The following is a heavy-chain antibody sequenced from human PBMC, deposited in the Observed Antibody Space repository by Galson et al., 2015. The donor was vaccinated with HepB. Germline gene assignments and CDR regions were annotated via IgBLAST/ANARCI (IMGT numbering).Heavy chain of an antibody. V-gene: IGHV1-8*01. J-gene: IGHJ4*02. CDR1: GYTFTNSD. CDR3: ARRRYCTSGACPYYFDN. Sequence: SVKVSCKASGYTFTNSDINWVRQATGQGLEWMGWMNPDSSNTGYAQKFQGRVTMTRNTSISTAYMELSSLRSEDTAVYYCARRRYCTSGACPYYFDNWGQGTLVTVSS. D-gene: IGHD2-8*01. CDR2: MNPDSSNT.